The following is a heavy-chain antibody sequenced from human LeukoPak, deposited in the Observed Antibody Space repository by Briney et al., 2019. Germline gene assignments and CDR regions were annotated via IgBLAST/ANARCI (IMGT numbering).Heavy chain of an antibody. CDR3: ARDLVGSYYGGNPDY. D-gene: IGHD4-23*01. V-gene: IGHV4-39*07. J-gene: IGHJ4*02. CDR2: IYYSGST. CDR1: GGSISRSSYY. Sequence: SDTLSLTCTVSGGSISRSSYYWGWLRHPPGKGLEWIGSIYYSGSTYYNPSLKSQFTISVDTSKNQFSLKLSSGTAADTAVYYCARDLVGSYYGGNPDYWGQGTLVTVS.